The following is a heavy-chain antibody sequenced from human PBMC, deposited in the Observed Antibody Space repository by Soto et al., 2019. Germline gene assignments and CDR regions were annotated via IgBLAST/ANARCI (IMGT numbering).Heavy chain of an antibody. J-gene: IGHJ6*02. CDR3: ARGKQLGGYYGMDV. V-gene: IGHV4-59*01. D-gene: IGHD6-13*01. CDR2: IYYSGST. CDR1: GGSISSYY. Sequence: SETLSLTCTVSGGSISSYYWSWIRQPPGKGLEWIGYIYYSGSTNYNPSLKSRVTISVDTSKNQFSLKLSSVTGADTAVYYFARGKQLGGYYGMDVWGQGTTVTVSS.